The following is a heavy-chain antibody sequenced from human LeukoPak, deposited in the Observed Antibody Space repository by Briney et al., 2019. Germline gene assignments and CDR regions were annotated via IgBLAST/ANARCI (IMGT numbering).Heavy chain of an antibody. Sequence: SETLALTCTVSGDSISSYYWSWIRQPPGKGLEWIGYIYYSGSTNYNPSLKSRVTISVDTSKNQFSLKLSSATAADTAVYYCARVIYDSSGRVPTYYFDNWGQGTLLTVS. V-gene: IGHV4-59*01. D-gene: IGHD3-22*01. J-gene: IGHJ4*02. CDR2: IYYSGST. CDR1: GDSISSYY. CDR3: ARVIYDSSGRVPTYYFDN.